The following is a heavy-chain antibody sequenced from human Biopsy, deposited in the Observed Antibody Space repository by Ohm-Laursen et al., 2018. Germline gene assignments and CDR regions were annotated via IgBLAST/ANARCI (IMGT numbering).Heavy chain of an antibody. J-gene: IGHJ6*02. CDR2: ISSSGSFI. CDR3: GRGQTVAPGYYGMDV. D-gene: IGHD4-17*01. V-gene: IGHV3-21*01. CDR1: GFTFSPYS. Sequence: SFRLSCSASGFTFSPYSMNWVRQAPGQGLEWVSSISSSGSFIYFADPVKGRFTISRDNARNSLYLQMNSLRAEDTAVYYCGRGQTVAPGYYGMDVWGQGTTVTVSS.